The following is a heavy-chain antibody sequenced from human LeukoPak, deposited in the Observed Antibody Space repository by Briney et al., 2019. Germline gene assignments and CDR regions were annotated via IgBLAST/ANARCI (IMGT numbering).Heavy chain of an antibody. CDR3: ARDSSSGHSIDY. V-gene: IGHV3-30*02. J-gene: IGHJ4*02. CDR1: RFTFSSYG. D-gene: IGHD6-19*01. CDR2: IRFDGSYN. Sequence: GGSLRLSCAASRFTFSSYGMHWVRQAPGKGLEWVAFIRFDGSYNYYADSVKGRFTISRDNSKNTLYLQMHSLRAEDTAVYYCARDSSSGHSIDYWGQGTPVTVSS.